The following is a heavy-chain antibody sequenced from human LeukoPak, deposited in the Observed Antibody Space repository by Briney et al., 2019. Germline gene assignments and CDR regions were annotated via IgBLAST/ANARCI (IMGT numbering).Heavy chain of an antibody. V-gene: IGHV4-59*01. J-gene: IGHJ4*02. D-gene: IGHD6-13*01. CDR3: ARTDSSWYVYFDY. CDR2: IYYSGST. CDR1: GGSISSYY. Sequence: SETLSLTCTVSGGSISSYYWSWIRQPPGKGLEWIGYIYYSGSTNYNPSLKSRVTISVDTSKNQFTLKLSSVTAADTAVYYCARTDSSWYVYFDYWGQGTLVTVSS.